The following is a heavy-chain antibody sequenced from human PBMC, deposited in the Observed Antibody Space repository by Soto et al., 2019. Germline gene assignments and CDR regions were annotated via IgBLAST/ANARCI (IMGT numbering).Heavy chain of an antibody. CDR1: GDSVSSNSAA. Sequence: PSQTLSLPCAISGDSVSSNSAAWNWIRQSPSRGLEWLGRTYYRSKWYNDYAVSVKSRITINPDTSKNQFSLQLNSVTPEDTAVYYCARDPGGSYFYYYYGMDVWGQGTTVTVSS. D-gene: IGHD1-26*01. J-gene: IGHJ6*02. CDR2: TYYRSKWYN. CDR3: ARDPGGSYFYYYYGMDV. V-gene: IGHV6-1*01.